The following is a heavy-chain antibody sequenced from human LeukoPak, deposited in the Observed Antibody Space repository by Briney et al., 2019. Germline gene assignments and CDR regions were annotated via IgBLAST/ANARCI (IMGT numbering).Heavy chain of an antibody. D-gene: IGHD4-17*01. Sequence: QPGGSLRLSCAASGFTFSSYWMSWVRQAPGKGLEWVADIKQDGSEKYYVDSVKGRFTISRDNAKNSLYLQMNSLRAEDTAVYYCARDYGEPYFDYWGQGTLVTVSS. CDR1: GFTFSSYW. V-gene: IGHV3-7*01. CDR2: IKQDGSEK. CDR3: ARDYGEPYFDY. J-gene: IGHJ4*02.